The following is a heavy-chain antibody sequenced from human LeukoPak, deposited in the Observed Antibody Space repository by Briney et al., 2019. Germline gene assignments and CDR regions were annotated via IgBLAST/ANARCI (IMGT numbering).Heavy chain of an antibody. Sequence: ASVKVSCKASGYTFTSYGISWVRQAPGQGLEWMGWISACNGNTNYAQKLQGRVTMTTDTSTSTAYMELRSLRSDDTAVYYCARDRRGHIVVVTAIRPLDYWGQGTLVTVSS. CDR3: ARDRRGHIVVVTAIRPLDY. J-gene: IGHJ4*02. D-gene: IGHD2-21*02. CDR2: ISACNGNT. CDR1: GYTFTSYG. V-gene: IGHV1-18*01.